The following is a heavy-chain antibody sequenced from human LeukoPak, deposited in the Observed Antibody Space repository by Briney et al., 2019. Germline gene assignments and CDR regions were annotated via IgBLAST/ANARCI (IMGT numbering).Heavy chain of an antibody. Sequence: PGRSLRLSCAASGFTFSGYGMHWVRQAPGKGLEGVAVISYDGINKYYADSVKGRFTISRDNSKNTLDLQMNSLRAEDTAVYYCARDGRLDTAMGNYYYMDVWGKGTTVTVSS. CDR3: ARDGRLDTAMGNYYYMDV. CDR2: ISYDGINK. CDR1: GFTFSGYG. V-gene: IGHV3-30*03. J-gene: IGHJ6*03. D-gene: IGHD5-18*01.